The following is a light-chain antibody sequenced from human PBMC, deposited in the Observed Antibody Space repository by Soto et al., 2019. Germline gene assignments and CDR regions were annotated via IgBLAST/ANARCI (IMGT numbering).Light chain of an antibody. Sequence: EMCLTQSPPTLSLSPLERSTLSCRASQSVSSYLAWYQQKPGQAPRLLIYDASNRATGIPARFSGSGSGTDFTLTISSLEPEDFAVYYCQQRSNWPPITFGPGTKVDIK. CDR2: DAS. V-gene: IGKV3-11*01. CDR1: QSVSSY. J-gene: IGKJ3*01. CDR3: QQRSNWPPIT.